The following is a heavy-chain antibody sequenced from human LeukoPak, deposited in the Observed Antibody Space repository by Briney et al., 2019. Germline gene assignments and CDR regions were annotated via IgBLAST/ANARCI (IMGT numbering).Heavy chain of an antibody. D-gene: IGHD1-26*01. J-gene: IGHJ2*01. Sequence: SETLSLTCTVSGGSISNINYYWGWIRQPPGKGLEWIGSIYYSGSTYYNPSPKSRVTISVDTAKNQFSLKLSSVTATDTAVYYCARQSASYTWWYFNLWGRGTLITVSS. CDR1: GGSISNINYY. CDR3: ARQSASYTWWYFNL. V-gene: IGHV4-39*01. CDR2: IYYSGST.